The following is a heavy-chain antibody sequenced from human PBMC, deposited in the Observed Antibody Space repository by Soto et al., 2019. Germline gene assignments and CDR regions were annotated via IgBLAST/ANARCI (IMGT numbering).Heavy chain of an antibody. V-gene: IGHV3-33*01. D-gene: IGHD2-2*01. CDR1: GFTFSSYG. CDR2: IWYDGSNK. CDR3: ARTASAAPYSFDY. Sequence: QVQLVESGGGVVQPGRSLRLSCAASGFTFSSYGMHWVRQAPGKGREWVAVIWYDGSNKYYADSVKGRFTISRDNSKNTLYLQMNSLRAEDTAVYYCARTASAAPYSFDYGGQGTLVTVSS. J-gene: IGHJ4*02.